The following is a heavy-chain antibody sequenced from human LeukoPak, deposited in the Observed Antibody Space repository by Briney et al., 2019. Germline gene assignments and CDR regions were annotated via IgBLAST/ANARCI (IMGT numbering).Heavy chain of an antibody. J-gene: IGHJ2*01. D-gene: IGHD4-23*01. CDR1: GFTFSSYW. Sequence: GGSLRLSCAASGFTFSSYWMSWVRQAPGKGLEWVANIKQDGSEKYYVDSVKGRFTISRDNAKNSLYLQMNSLRAEDTAVYYCAREASVDVPALNWYFDLWGRGTLVTVSS. CDR2: IKQDGSEK. CDR3: AREASVDVPALNWYFDL. V-gene: IGHV3-7*01.